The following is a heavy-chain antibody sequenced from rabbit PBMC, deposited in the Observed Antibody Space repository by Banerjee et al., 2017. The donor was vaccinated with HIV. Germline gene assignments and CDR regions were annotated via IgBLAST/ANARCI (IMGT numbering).Heavy chain of an antibody. CDR3: ATYAGSTYPL. V-gene: IGHV1S40*01. Sequence: QSLEESGGGLVQPEGSLTLTCTASGFSFSSSYYMCWVRQAPGKGLEWIACIYTGSSGSTTYATWAKGRFTISETSSTTVTLQMTSLTAADTATYFCATYAGSTYPLWGQGTLVTVS. CDR1: GFSFSSSYY. CDR2: IYTGSSGST. D-gene: IGHD8-1*01. J-gene: IGHJ3*01.